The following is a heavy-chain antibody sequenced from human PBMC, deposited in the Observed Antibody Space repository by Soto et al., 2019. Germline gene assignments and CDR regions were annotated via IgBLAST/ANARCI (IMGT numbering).Heavy chain of an antibody. CDR3: ATYSSGWYPYFDY. D-gene: IGHD6-19*01. CDR1: GFTFSSYA. J-gene: IGHJ4*02. V-gene: IGHV3-23*01. Sequence: GGSLRLSCAASGFTFSSYAMSWVRQAPGKGLEWVSAISGSGGSTYYAESVKGRFTISRDNSKNTLYLQMNSLRAEDTAVYYCATYSSGWYPYFDYWGQGTLVTVSS. CDR2: ISGSGGST.